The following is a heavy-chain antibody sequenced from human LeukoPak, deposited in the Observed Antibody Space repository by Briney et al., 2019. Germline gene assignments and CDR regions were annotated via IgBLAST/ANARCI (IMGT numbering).Heavy chain of an antibody. CDR3: AKDSSSWYEPYYYYYYMDV. CDR2: ISYDGSNK. J-gene: IGHJ6*03. CDR1: GFTFSSYA. D-gene: IGHD6-13*01. Sequence: GGSLRLSCAASGFTFSSYAMHWVRQAPGKGLEWVAVISYDGSNKYYADSVKGRFTISRDNSKNTLYLQMNSLRAEDTAVYYCAKDSSSWYEPYYYYYYMDVWGKGTTVTVSS. V-gene: IGHV3-30-3*01.